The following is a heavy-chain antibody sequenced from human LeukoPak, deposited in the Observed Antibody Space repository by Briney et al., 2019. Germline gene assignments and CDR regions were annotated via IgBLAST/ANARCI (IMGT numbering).Heavy chain of an antibody. V-gene: IGHV3-33*01. Sequence: GGSLRLSCAASGFSFSNRGMHWVRQAPGKRLEWVAVIWDDGNNKRYANSVNGRFTISRDNSENTLYLQMNGLTAEDTAMYYCARDSYQDYYGRFDPWGQRTLVIVSS. D-gene: IGHD3-10*01. J-gene: IGHJ5*02. CDR3: ARDSYQDYYGRFDP. CDR2: IWDDGNNK. CDR1: GFSFSNRG.